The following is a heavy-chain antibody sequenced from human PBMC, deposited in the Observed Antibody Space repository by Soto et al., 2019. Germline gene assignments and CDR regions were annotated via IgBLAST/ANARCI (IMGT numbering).Heavy chain of an antibody. CDR3: ARVGYCSSGSCFKRTYYYYGMDV. J-gene: IGHJ6*04. CDR2: VSAYNGNT. V-gene: IGHV1-18*04. Sequence: ASVKVSCKASGYTFTSYGISWVRQAPGQGLEWMGWVSAYNGNTNYAQKLQGRVNMTTDTSTSTTYMELRSLRSDDTAVYYCARVGYCSSGSCFKRTYYYYGMDVWGKGTTVTVSS. CDR1: GYTFTSYG. D-gene: IGHD2-15*01.